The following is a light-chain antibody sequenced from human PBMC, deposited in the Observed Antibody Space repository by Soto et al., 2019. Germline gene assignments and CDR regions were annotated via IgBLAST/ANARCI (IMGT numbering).Light chain of an antibody. V-gene: IGKV4-1*01. CDR1: QSVFYSSNNKNY. J-gene: IGKJ3*01. CDR3: QQYDSTPFT. CDR2: WAS. Sequence: DIVMTQSPDSLAVSLGERATINCKSSQSVFYSSNNKNYLAWYQQKPGQPPKLLIYWASTRESRVPDRFTGSGAGKDFTLTINWLQAEDVAVYYCQQYDSTPFTFGPGTKVDVK.